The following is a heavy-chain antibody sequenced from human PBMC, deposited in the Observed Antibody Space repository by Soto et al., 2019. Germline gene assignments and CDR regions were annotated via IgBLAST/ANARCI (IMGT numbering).Heavy chain of an antibody. CDR2: ISWNSGGI. CDR1: GFTLDDFA. D-gene: IGHD3-10*01. V-gene: IGHV3-9*01. Sequence: EVQLVESGGGLVQPGRSLRLSCAASGFTLDDFALHWVRQVPGKGLEWVSGISWNSGGIRYADSVKGRFTISRDNAKKSLYLQMDSLKSEDSALYYCVKDRTWELITYYFDHWGQGTLVTVSS. CDR3: VKDRTWELITYYFDH. J-gene: IGHJ4*02.